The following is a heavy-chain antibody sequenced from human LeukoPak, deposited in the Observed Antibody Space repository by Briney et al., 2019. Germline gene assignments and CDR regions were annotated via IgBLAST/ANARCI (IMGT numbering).Heavy chain of an antibody. D-gene: IGHD2-2*01. Sequence: SETLSLTCTVSGGSVSSGSYYWSWIRQPPGKGLEWIGYIYYSGSTNYNPSLKSRVTISVDTSKNQFSLKLSSVAAADTAVYYCARDISYCSSTSCYYYYGMDVWGQGTTVTVSS. V-gene: IGHV4-61*01. CDR3: ARDISYCSSTSCYYYYGMDV. CDR2: IYYSGST. J-gene: IGHJ6*02. CDR1: GGSVSSGSYY.